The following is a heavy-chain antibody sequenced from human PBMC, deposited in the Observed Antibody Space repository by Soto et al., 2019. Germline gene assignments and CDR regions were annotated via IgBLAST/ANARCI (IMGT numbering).Heavy chain of an antibody. D-gene: IGHD6-19*01. CDR1: GYTFTSYG. CDR2: ISAYNGNT. J-gene: IGHJ4*02. V-gene: IGHV1-18*04. CDR3: ARDQGVTAVAGTFDY. Sequence: ASVKVSCKASGYTFTSYGISWVRQAPGQGLEWMGWISAYNGNTNYAQKLQGRVTMTTDTSTSTAYMELRSLRPDDTPFYYCARDQGVTAVAGTFDYRGQGTLVTVSS.